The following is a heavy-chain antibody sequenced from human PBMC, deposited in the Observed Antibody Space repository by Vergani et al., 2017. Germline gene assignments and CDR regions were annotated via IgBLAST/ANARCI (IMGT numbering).Heavy chain of an antibody. V-gene: IGHV3-30-3*01. Sequence: QVQLVESGGGVVQPGRSLRLSCAASGFTFSSYAMHWVRQAPGKGLEWVAVISYDGSNKYYADSVKGRLTISRDNSKNTLYLQMNSLRAEDTAVYYCARSWGGYNWNYAVDYWGQGTLVTVSS. CDR1: GFTFSSYA. D-gene: IGHD1-7*01. CDR2: ISYDGSNK. J-gene: IGHJ4*02. CDR3: ARSWGGYNWNYAVDY.